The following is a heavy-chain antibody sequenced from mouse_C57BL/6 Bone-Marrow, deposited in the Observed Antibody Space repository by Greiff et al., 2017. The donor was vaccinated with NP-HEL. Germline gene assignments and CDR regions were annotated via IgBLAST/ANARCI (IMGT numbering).Heavy chain of an antibody. CDR1: GYSFTGYY. Sequence: VHVKQSGPELVKPGASVKISCKASGYSFTGYYMNWVKQSPEKSLEWIGEINPSTGGTTYNQKFKAKATLTVDKSSSTAYMQLKSLTSEDSAVYYCARWTGTGAMDYWGQGTSVTVSS. J-gene: IGHJ4*01. CDR3: ARWTGTGAMDY. D-gene: IGHD4-1*01. V-gene: IGHV1-42*01. CDR2: INPSTGGT.